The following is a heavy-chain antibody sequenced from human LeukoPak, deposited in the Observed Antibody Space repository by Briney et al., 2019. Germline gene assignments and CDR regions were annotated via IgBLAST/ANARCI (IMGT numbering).Heavy chain of an antibody. CDR1: GFTFSYAW. CDR2: ISSSGSTI. CDR3: ARRGSSFDLEY. V-gene: IGHV3-11*04. Sequence: GGSLRLSCAASGFTFSYAWMSWVRQAPGKGLEWVSYISSSGSTIYYADSVKGRFTISRDNAKNSLYLQMNSLRAEDTAIYYCARRGSSFDLEYWGQGTLVTVSS. J-gene: IGHJ4*02. D-gene: IGHD5-18*01.